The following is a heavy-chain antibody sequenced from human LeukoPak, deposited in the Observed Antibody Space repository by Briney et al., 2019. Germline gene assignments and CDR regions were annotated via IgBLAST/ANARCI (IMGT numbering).Heavy chain of an antibody. V-gene: IGHV5-51*01. CDR1: GYSFTSYW. Sequence: GESLKISSKGSGYSFTSYWIGWVRQMPGKGLEWMWIIYPGDSDTRYSPSFQGQVTISADKPISTAYLQWSSLKASDTAMYYCARPGYCGGDCYIHDAFDIWGQGTMVTVSS. D-gene: IGHD2-21*02. CDR3: ARPGYCGGDCYIHDAFDI. CDR2: IYPGDSDT. J-gene: IGHJ3*02.